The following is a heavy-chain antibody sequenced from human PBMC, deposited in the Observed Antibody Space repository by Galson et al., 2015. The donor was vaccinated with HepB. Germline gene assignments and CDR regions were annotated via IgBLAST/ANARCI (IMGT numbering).Heavy chain of an antibody. J-gene: IGHJ6*02. Sequence: QSGAEVKKPGESLQLSCKGSGYTFTSYWIGWVRQMPGKGLEWQAIIYPGDSDTRKRPSFPVQVTISVDKSISTAYLQWSSLKASDTAMYYCARQAMVVADGMDVWGQGTTVTVSS. CDR2: IYPGDSDT. CDR1: GYTFTSYW. CDR3: ARQAMVVADGMDV. D-gene: IGHD2-15*01. V-gene: IGHV5-51*01.